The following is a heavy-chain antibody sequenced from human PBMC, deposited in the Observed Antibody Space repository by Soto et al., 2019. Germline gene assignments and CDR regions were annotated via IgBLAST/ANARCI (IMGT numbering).Heavy chain of an antibody. CDR1: GITFSSYS. Sequence: EVQLVESGGGLVKPGGSLRLSCAASGITFSSYSMNWVRQAPGKGLEWVSSISSSSSYIYYADSVKGRFTISRDNAKNSLYLQMNSLRAEDTAVYYCARDPSSGWYNAFDIWGQGTRVTVSS. J-gene: IGHJ3*02. V-gene: IGHV3-21*01. CDR3: ARDPSSGWYNAFDI. D-gene: IGHD6-19*01. CDR2: ISSSSSYI.